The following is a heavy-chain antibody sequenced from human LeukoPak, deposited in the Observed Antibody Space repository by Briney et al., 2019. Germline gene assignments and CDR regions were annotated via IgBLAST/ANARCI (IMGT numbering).Heavy chain of an antibody. Sequence: GGSLTLSCAVYGFTFSNAWMSWVRQAPGKGLEWVGRIKSKTDGGTTDYAAPVKGRFTISRDDSKNTLYLQMNSLKTEDTAVYYCTTGAQYDYVWGSYGDRWGQGTLVTVSS. V-gene: IGHV3-15*01. CDR3: TTGAQYDYVWGSYGDR. CDR1: GFTFSNAW. J-gene: IGHJ4*02. CDR2: IKSKTDGGTT. D-gene: IGHD3-16*01.